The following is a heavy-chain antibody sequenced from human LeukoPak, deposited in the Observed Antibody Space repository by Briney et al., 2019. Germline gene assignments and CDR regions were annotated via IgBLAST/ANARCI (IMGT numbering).Heavy chain of an antibody. CDR2: ISSSSSYI. J-gene: IGHJ4*02. V-gene: IGHV3-21*01. D-gene: IGHD3-22*01. Sequence: GGSLRLSCAASGFTFSSYSMNWVRQAPGKGLEWVSSISSSSSYIYYADSVKGRFTISRDNAKNSLYLQMNSLRAEDTAVYYCARALGSDSSGHYLFGYWGQGTLVTVSS. CDR1: GFTFSSYS. CDR3: ARALGSDSSGHYLFGY.